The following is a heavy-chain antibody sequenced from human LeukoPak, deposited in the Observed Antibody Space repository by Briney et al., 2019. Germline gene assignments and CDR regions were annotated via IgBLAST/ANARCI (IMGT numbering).Heavy chain of an antibody. D-gene: IGHD6-19*01. CDR1: GFTFSGYW. V-gene: IGHV3-74*03. CDR3: TRAGYSSGFDS. J-gene: IGHJ5*01. Sequence: HPGGSLRLSCAASGFTFSGYWMHWVRQAPGKGLVWVSRINSDGYSITYADSVKGRFTISGDNAKNTLYLQMNSLIAEDTAVYFCTRAGYSSGFDSWGQGTLVTVSS. CDR2: INSDGYSI.